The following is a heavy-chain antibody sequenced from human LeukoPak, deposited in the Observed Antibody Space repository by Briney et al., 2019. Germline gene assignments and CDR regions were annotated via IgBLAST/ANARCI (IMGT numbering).Heavy chain of an antibody. D-gene: IGHD6-13*01. V-gene: IGHV4-59*01. CDR1: GGSISSYY. J-gene: IGHJ4*02. Sequence: PSETLSLTCTVSGGSISSYYWSWIRQPPRKGLEWIGYIYYSWSTNYNPSLKSRVTISVDTSKNQFSLKLSSVTAVETGVYYCARVGIAAAGTFDYWGQGSLVTV. CDR3: ARVGIAAAGTFDY. CDR2: IYYSWST.